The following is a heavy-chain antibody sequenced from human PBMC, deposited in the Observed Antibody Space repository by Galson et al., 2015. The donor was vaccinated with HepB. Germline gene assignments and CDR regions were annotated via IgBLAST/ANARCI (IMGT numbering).Heavy chain of an antibody. CDR1: GYTFTSYY. J-gene: IGHJ5*02. CDR2: INPSGGST. CDR3: ARDAGYDSSPPCWFDP. Sequence: SVKVSCKASGYTFTSYYMHWVRQAPGQGLEWMGIINPSGGSTSYAQKFQGRVTMTRDTSTSTVYMELSSLRSEDTAVYYCARDAGYDSSPPCWFDPWGQGTLVTVSS. V-gene: IGHV1-46*01. D-gene: IGHD3-22*01.